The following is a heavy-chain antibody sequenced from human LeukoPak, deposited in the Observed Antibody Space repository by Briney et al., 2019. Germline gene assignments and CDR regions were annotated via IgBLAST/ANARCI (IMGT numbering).Heavy chain of an antibody. CDR1: GYTFTDYY. CDR2: INPKSGGR. Sequence: ASVKVSCKASGYTFTDYYMHWVRQAPGQGLEWMGWINPKSGGRSYAQRFQGRVTMTRDTSISTAYMELSRLRSDDTAVYYCATGERLVPAAMWFDYWGQGTLVTVLS. J-gene: IGHJ4*02. V-gene: IGHV1-2*02. D-gene: IGHD2-2*01. CDR3: ATGERLVPAAMWFDY.